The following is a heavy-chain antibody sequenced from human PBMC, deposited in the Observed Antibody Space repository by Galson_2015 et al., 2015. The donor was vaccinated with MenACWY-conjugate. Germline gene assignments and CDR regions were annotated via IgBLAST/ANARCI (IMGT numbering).Heavy chain of an antibody. CDR3: ARRRSSTSGGHWFDP. CDR1: GYDFTTYW. CDR2: IYPRDSET. D-gene: IGHD2-2*01. V-gene: IGHV5-51*01. J-gene: IGHJ5*02. Sequence: QSGAEVKKPGESLKISCKGSGYDFTTYWIVWVRQMPGKGLEWMGIIYPRDSETPYSPTFQGQVTISADKSISAAYLQWSSLKPSDTAIYYCARRRSSTSGGHWFDPWGQGTLVTVSS.